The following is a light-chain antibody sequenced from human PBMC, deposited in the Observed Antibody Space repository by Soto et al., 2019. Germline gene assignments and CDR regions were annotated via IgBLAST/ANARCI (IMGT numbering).Light chain of an antibody. V-gene: IGKV1-39*01. J-gene: IGKJ2*01. Sequence: DIQMTQSPSSLSASLGDRVTITCRASQRIATYLNWYRQKPGKAPELLIYAASSLQSGVPSTLSGSGSGTDFTLTISSLQPDDFATYYCQRSYSTPRTFGQGTKLEI. CDR2: AAS. CDR1: QRIATY. CDR3: QRSYSTPRT.